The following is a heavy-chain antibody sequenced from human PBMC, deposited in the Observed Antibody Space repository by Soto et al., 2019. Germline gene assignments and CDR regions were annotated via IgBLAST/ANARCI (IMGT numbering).Heavy chain of an antibody. CDR1: GFTVSTFG. Sequence: ESGGGVVPPGRSLRLSCAVSGFTVSTFGMHWVRQAPGKGLEWVAVISRDGNTKFYADSVKGRFTISRDNSRNTLFLEMNSLRGDDMAVYYCTGEVASGYWGQGTLVTVSS. CDR2: ISRDGNTK. D-gene: IGHD2-8*02. V-gene: IGHV3-30*03. J-gene: IGHJ4*02. CDR3: TGEVASGY.